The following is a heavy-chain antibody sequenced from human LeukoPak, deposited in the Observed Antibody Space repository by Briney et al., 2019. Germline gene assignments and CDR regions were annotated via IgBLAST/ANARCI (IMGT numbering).Heavy chain of an antibody. CDR3: AKVRTGAVGY. D-gene: IGHD4-23*01. CDR1: GGSISSYY. Sequence: PSETLSLTCTVSGGSISSYYWSWIRQPPGKGLEWIGYIYYSGSTNYNPSLKSRVTISVDTSKNQFSLKLSSVTAADTAVYYCAKVRTGAVGYWGQGTLVTVSS. J-gene: IGHJ4*02. CDR2: IYYSGST. V-gene: IGHV4-59*12.